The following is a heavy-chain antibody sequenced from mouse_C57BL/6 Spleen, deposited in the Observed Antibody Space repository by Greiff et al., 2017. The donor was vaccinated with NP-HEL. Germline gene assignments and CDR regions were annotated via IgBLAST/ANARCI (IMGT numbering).Heavy chain of an antibody. J-gene: IGHJ2*01. CDR3: ARKDYDYDKGCDY. D-gene: IGHD2-4*01. CDR2: IDPSDSET. CDR1: GYTFTSYW. V-gene: IGHV1-52*01. Sequence: VQLQQPGAELVRPGSSVKLSCKASGYTFTSYWMHWVKQRPIQGLEWIGNIDPSDSETHYNQKFKDKATLTVDKSSSTAYMQLSSLTSEDSAVYYCARKDYDYDKGCDYWGQGTTLTVSS.